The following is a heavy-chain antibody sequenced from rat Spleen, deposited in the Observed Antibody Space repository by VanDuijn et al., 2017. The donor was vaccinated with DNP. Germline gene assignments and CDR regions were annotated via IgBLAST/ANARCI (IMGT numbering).Heavy chain of an antibody. CDR3: ASRAPGDYFYGGYFDY. CDR2: ISPSGANI. D-gene: IGHD1-6*01. J-gene: IGHJ2*01. V-gene: IGHV5-25*01. Sequence: EVQLVESGGGLVQPGRSLKLSCAASEFTFSKSDVAWVRQAPTRGLEWVASISPSGANIYYRDSVRGRFTIFRDIPKSTLYLQMDSLRSEDTATYYWASRAPGDYFYGGYFDYWGQGVMVTVSS. CDR1: EFTFSKSD.